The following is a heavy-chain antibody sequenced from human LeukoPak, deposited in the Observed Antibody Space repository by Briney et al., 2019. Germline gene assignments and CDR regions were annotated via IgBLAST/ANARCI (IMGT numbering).Heavy chain of an antibody. V-gene: IGHV4-59*11. CDR3: ARAGLHPGDFDY. CDR2: IYYSGST. Sequence: SETLSLTCTVSGGSISSHYWSWIRQPPGKGLEWIGYIYYSGSTNYNPSLKSRVTISVDTSKNQFSLKLSSVTAADTAVYYCARAGLHPGDFDYWGRGTLVTVSS. J-gene: IGHJ4*02. D-gene: IGHD4-11*01. CDR1: GGSISSHY.